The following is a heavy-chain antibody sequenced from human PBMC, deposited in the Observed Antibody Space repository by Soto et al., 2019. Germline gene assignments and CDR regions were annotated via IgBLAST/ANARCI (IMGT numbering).Heavy chain of an antibody. CDR2: IYTSGST. V-gene: IGHV4-4*07. J-gene: IGHJ2*01. CDR1: GGSISSYY. D-gene: IGHD2-15*01. CDR3: ARGRYCSGGSCYADWYVDL. Sequence: QVQLQESGPGLVKPSETLSLTCTVSGGSISSYYWSWIRQPAGKGLEWIGRIYTSGSTNYNPSLKSRVTMSVDTSKNQFSLKLSSVPAADTAVYYCARGRYCSGGSCYADWYVDLWGRGTLVTVSS.